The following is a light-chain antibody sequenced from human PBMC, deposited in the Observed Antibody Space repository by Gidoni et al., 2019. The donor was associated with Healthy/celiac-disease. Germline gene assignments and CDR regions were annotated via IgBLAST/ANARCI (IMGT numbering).Light chain of an antibody. J-gene: IGKJ1*01. Sequence: ELVMPHSPATLSVSPGERATLSCRARQSVSSNLAWYQQKPGQAPRLLIYGASTRATGIPARCSGSGSGTEFTLTISSLQSEDFAVYYCQQYNNWPPAFGQGTKVEIK. CDR2: GAS. CDR1: QSVSSN. V-gene: IGKV3-15*01. CDR3: QQYNNWPPA.